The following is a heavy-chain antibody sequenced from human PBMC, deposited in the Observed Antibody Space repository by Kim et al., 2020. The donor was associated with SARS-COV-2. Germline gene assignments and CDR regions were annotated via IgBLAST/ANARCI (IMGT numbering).Heavy chain of an antibody. V-gene: IGHV4-30-2*04. D-gene: IGHD3-9*01. J-gene: IGHJ3*01. CDR3: ARDAPVLRYFEA. Sequence: YYNPSLKSRVSLSVDTSKNQFSLKLSSVTAADTAKYYCARDAPVLRYFEAWGQGTMVTVSS.